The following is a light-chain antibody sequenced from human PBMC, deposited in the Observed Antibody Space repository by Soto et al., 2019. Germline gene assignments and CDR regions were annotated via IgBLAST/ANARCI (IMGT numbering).Light chain of an antibody. CDR3: ISYTSSSTLYV. CDR2: EVS. V-gene: IGLV2-14*01. J-gene: IGLJ1*01. Sequence: QSALTQPASVSGSPGQSITSSCTGTSSDVGSYNYVSWYQQHPGKAPKLMIYEVSNRPSGVSNRFSGSKSGNTASLTISGLQAEDEADYYCISYTSSSTLYVFGTGTKVNVL. CDR1: SSDVGSYNY.